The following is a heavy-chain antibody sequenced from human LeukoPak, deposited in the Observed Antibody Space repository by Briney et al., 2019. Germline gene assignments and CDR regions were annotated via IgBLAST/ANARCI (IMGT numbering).Heavy chain of an antibody. J-gene: IGHJ4*02. Sequence: PGGSLRLSCAASGFTVSSNYMSWVRQAPGKGLEWVSVIYSGGSTYYADSVKGRSTISRDNSKNTLYLQMNSLRAEDTAVYYCARDRRDYYDSSGYYYFDYWGQGTLVTVSS. CDR3: ARDRRDYYDSSGYYYFDY. V-gene: IGHV3-66*01. D-gene: IGHD3-22*01. CDR1: GFTVSSNY. CDR2: IYSGGST.